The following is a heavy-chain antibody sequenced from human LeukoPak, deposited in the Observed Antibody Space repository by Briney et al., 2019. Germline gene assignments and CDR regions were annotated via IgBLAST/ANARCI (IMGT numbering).Heavy chain of an antibody. D-gene: IGHD3-10*01. J-gene: IGHJ4*02. CDR3: ARGGYYGGSGTYGFFDY. CDR2: INTETGNP. Sequence: ASVKVSCKGSGYKFISYAMNWVRQAPGQGLEWMGWINTETGNPTYAQGFTGQFVFSVDTSVSTTYLQIGSLRTEDTAVYYCARGGYYGGSGTYGFFDYWGQGSLVTVSS. CDR1: GYKFISYA. V-gene: IGHV7-4-1*01.